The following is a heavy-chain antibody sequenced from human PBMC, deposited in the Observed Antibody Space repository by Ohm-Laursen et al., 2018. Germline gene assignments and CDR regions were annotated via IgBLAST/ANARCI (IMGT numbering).Heavy chain of an antibody. CDR2: ISGSGGST. D-gene: IGHD3/OR15-3a*01. V-gene: IGHV3-23*01. CDR1: GFTFSSYT. Sequence: SLRLSCAASGFTFSSYTMNWVRQAPGKGLEWVSGISGSGGSTDYAGSVKGRFTISRDNSKNTLYLQMNSLRAEDTAVYYCARVRTGKLDYWGQGTLVTVSS. J-gene: IGHJ4*02. CDR3: ARVRTGKLDY.